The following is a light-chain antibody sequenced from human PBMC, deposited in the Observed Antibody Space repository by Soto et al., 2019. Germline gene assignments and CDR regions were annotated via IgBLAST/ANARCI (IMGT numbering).Light chain of an antibody. J-gene: IGKJ4*01. CDR1: QSVSSSN. CDR3: KQYGVSQGA. CDR2: GAS. Sequence: VLTQSPGTLSLSPEERASLSCRDCQSVSSSNLAWYQLNPGQAPRPLLYGASRRAPGILDRFRGSGYGTDFTLTIGSLEREGVAVAYCKQYGVSQGAVGGETNLDVK. V-gene: IGKV3-20*01.